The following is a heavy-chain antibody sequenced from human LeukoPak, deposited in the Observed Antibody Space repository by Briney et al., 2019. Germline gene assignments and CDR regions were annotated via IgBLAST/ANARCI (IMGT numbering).Heavy chain of an antibody. D-gene: IGHD1-7*01. CDR3: TRDRRITGTTWSGMDV. CDR2: IRSKAYGGTT. J-gene: IGHJ6*02. Sequence: GGSLRLSCTASGFTFGDYAMSWFRQAPGKGLEWVGFIRSKAYGGTTEYAASVKGRFTISRDDSKSIAYLQMNSLKTEDTAVYYCTRDRRITGTTWSGMDVWGQGTTVTVSS. V-gene: IGHV3-49*03. CDR1: GFTFGDYA.